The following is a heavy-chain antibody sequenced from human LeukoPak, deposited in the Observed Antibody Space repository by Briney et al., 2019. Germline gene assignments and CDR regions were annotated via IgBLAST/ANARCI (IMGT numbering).Heavy chain of an antibody. CDR3: ARRREMATLVYAFDI. J-gene: IGHJ3*02. CDR2: IYWNDDK. V-gene: IGHV2-5*01. Sequence: SGPTLVNPTQTLTLTCTFSGFSLSTTGVGVGWIRQPPGKALEWLALIYWNDDKRYSPSLKSRLTITKDTSKNQVVLTMTNMDPVDTATYYCARRREMATLVYAFDIWGQGTMVTVSS. CDR1: GFSLSTTGVG. D-gene: IGHD5-24*01.